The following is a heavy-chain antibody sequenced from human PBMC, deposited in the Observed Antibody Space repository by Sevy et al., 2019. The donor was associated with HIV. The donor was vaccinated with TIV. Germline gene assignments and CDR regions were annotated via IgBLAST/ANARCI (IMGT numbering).Heavy chain of an antibody. CDR1: GFTFSSYA. V-gene: IGHV3-23*01. CDR2: ISGSGGST. CDR3: AKHGGWELSD. J-gene: IGHJ4*02. Sequence: VGSLRLSCAASGFTFSSYAMSWVLQAPGKELEWVSAISGSGGSTYYADSVKGRFTISRDNSKNTLYLQMNSLRAEDTAVYYSAKHGGWELSDWGQGTLVTVSS. D-gene: IGHD1-26*01.